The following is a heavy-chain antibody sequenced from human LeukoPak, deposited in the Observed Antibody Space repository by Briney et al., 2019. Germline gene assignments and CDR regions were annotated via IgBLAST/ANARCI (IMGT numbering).Heavy chain of an antibody. J-gene: IGHJ3*02. D-gene: IGHD3-22*01. CDR2: ISYDGSNK. CDR1: GFTFSSYA. Sequence: GRSLRLSCAASGFTFSSYAMHWVRQAPGKGLEWVAVISYDGSNKYYPDSVKGRFTISRDNSKNTLYLQMNSLRAEDTAVYYCARDSSGYYFDDAFDIWGQGTMVTVSS. CDR3: ARDSSGYYFDDAFDI. V-gene: IGHV3-30-3*01.